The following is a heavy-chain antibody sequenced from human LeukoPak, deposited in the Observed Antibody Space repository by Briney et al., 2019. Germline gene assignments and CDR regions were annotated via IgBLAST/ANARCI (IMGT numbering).Heavy chain of an antibody. CDR2: INPNSGGT. Sequence: ASAKVSCKASGYTFTGYYMHWVRQAPGQGLEWMGWINPNSGGTNYAQKFQGRVTMTRHTSISTAYMELSRLRSDDTAVYYCARREQKSYYYDSGGYFQDDYWGQGTLVTVSS. CDR3: ARREQKSYYYDSGGYFQDDY. V-gene: IGHV1-2*02. D-gene: IGHD3-22*01. J-gene: IGHJ4*02. CDR1: GYTFTGYY.